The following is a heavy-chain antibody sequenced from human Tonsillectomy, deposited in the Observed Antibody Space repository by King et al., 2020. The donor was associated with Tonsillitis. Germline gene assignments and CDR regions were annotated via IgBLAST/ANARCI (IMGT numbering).Heavy chain of an antibody. CDR1: GGSINSGDYY. V-gene: IGHV4-31*03. J-gene: IGHJ3*02. Sequence: QLQESGPGLVKPSQTLSLTCTVSGGSINSGDYYWTWIRQHPGKGLEWIGNIYYSGSTYYNPSLKSRLSISVDTSKNQFSLKLSSVTAADTAVYYCARVPSYFTGSAYAFDIWGPGTMVTVSS. D-gene: IGHD2-8*02. CDR3: ARVPSYFTGSAYAFDI. CDR2: IYYSGST.